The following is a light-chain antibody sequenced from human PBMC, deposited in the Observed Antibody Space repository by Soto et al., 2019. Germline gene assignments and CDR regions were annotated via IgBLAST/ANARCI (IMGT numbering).Light chain of an antibody. CDR2: RAS. CDR1: QHVSSN. V-gene: IGKV3-15*01. J-gene: IGKJ2*01. Sequence: EIVMTQSPATLSVSPGGSATLSCRASQHVSSNFAWYRQKPGQAPTLLIYRASTRATGIPARFSGRGSGTEFTITISSLQSEEFAVYYCKQYKNWPYTFGQGTKLEMK. CDR3: KQYKNWPYT.